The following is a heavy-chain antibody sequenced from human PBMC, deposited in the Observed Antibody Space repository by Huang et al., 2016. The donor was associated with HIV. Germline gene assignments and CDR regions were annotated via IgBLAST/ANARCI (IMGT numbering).Heavy chain of an antibody. CDR3: AKGRRAFDV. V-gene: IGHV5-51*03. Sequence: EVQLVQSGAEVKKPGESLKISCTGSGYSFSIYWIGWVRQMPGKGLEWIVIIYPFDSKSPYSPSFEGHVSISVDKSINTVYLHWSSLKASDTAIYYCAKGRRAFDVWGQGTWVTVSS. J-gene: IGHJ3*01. CDR1: GYSFSIYW. CDR2: IYPFDSKS.